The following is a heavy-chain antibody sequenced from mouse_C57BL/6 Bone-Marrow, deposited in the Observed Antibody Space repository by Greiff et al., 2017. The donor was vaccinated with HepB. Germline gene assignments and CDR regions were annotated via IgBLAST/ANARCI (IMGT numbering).Heavy chain of an antibody. CDR2: ISSGGDYI. Sequence: EVLLVESGEGLVKPGGSLKLSCAASGFTFSSYAMSWVRQTPEKRLEWVAYISSGGDYIYYADTVKGRCTISRDNARNTLYLQMSSLKSEDTAMYYCTRDGGWDYFDYWGQGTTLTVSS. CDR1: GFTFSSYA. CDR3: TRDGGWDYFDY. D-gene: IGHD3-3*01. V-gene: IGHV5-9-1*02. J-gene: IGHJ2*01.